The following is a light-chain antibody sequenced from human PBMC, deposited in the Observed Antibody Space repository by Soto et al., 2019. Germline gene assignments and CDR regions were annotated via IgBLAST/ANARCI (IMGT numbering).Light chain of an antibody. V-gene: IGLV2-23*03. J-gene: IGLJ2*01. CDR2: EGS. CDR3: CSYAGSSTFV. CDR1: SSDVGSYNL. Sequence: QSVLTQPASVSGSPGQSITISCTGTSSDVGSYNLVSWYQQHPGKAPKHMIYEGSTRPSGVSKRFSGSKSGNTASLTISGLQAEDEADYYCCSYAGSSTFVFGGGTKVTVL.